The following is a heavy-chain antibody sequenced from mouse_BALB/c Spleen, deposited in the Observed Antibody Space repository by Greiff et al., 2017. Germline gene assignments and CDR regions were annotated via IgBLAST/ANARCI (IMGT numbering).Heavy chain of an antibody. CDR2: IDPFNGGT. D-gene: IGHD2-4*01. J-gene: IGHJ3*01. CDR1: GYSFTSYY. CDR3: APTMITS. V-gene: IGHV1S135*01. Sequence: EVQLQQSGPELMKPGASVKISCKASGYSFTSYYMHWVKQSHGKSLEWIGYIDPFNGGTSYNQKFKGKATLTVDKSSSTAYMHLSSLTSEDSAVYYCAPTMITSWGQGTLVTVSA.